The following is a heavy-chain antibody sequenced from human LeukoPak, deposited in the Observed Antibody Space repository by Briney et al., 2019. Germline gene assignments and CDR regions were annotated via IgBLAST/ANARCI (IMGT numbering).Heavy chain of an antibody. J-gene: IGHJ5*02. D-gene: IGHD6-6*01. CDR2: IYYSGST. CDR3: ARNVKSARLDP. Sequence: SETLSLTCTVSGGSISSSSYYWGWIRQPPGKGLEWIGSIYYSGSTYYNPSLKSRVTISVDTSKNQFSLKLSSVTAADTAVYYCARNVKSARLDPWGQGTLVTVSS. CDR1: GGSISSSSYY. V-gene: IGHV4-39*01.